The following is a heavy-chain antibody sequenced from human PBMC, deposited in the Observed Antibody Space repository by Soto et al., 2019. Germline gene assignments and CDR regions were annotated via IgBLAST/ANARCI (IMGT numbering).Heavy chain of an antibody. CDR2: IWYDGSKK. CDR3: AREYGRRSDSPGYGMDA. CDR1: GFTFRNYG. V-gene: IGHV3-33*01. Sequence: QVQLVESGGGVVQPGRSLRLSCAASGFTFRNYGMHWVRQAPDKGLEWVAVIWYDGSKKYHADSVKGRFTFSRDQSENTLYLQMNSLSAEDTAVYYCAREYGRRSDSPGYGMDAWGQGTTVTVSS. J-gene: IGHJ6*02. D-gene: IGHD2-21*01.